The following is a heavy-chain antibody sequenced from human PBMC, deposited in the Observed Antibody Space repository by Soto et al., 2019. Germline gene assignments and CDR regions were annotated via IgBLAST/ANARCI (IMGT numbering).Heavy chain of an antibody. CDR3: ARGVLTTRYTWFDP. V-gene: IGHV3-66*01. J-gene: IGHJ5*02. CDR1: GFNVSSSN. D-gene: IGHD4-4*01. Sequence: GGSLRLSCAASGFNVSSSNMIWVRQAPGKGLEWVSFIYSSGSTYYADSVKGRFTISRDSSESTLYLQMNSLRAEDTAVYYCARGVLTTRYTWFDPWGQGNLVTVSS. CDR2: IYSSGST.